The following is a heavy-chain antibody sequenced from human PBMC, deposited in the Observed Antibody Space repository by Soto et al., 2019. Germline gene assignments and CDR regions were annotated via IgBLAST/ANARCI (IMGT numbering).Heavy chain of an antibody. Sequence: SETLSLTCTVSGGSISSGDYYWSWIRQPPGKGLEWIGYIYYSGSTYYNPSLKSRVTISVDTSKNQFSLKLSSVTAADTAVYYCARAIVVVPAAIGSWFDPWGQGTLVTVSS. CDR3: ARAIVVVPAAIGSWFDP. V-gene: IGHV4-30-4*01. J-gene: IGHJ5*02. D-gene: IGHD2-2*01. CDR1: GGSISSGDYY. CDR2: IYYSGST.